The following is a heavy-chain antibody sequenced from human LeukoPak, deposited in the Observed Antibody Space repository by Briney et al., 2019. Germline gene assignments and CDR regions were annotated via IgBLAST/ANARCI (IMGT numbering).Heavy chain of an antibody. CDR2: IYPGDSDS. CDR3: GRLGYSAYPSGEFDY. V-gene: IGHV5-51*01. J-gene: IGHJ4*02. Sequence: GESLKISCKGSGYNFTKYWIGWVRQMPGKGLEWMGIIYPGDSDSRYSPSFQGQVTISADKSVTTAYLQWSSLKASDTAIYYCGRLGYSAYPSGEFDYWGQGTQVTVSS. CDR1: GYNFTKYW. D-gene: IGHD5-12*01.